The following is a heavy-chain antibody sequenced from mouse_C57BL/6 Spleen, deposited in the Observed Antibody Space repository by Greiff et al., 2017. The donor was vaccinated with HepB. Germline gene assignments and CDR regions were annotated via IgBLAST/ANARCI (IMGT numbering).Heavy chain of an antibody. D-gene: IGHD1-1*01. CDR1: GFSFNTYA. CDR3: VRRGVVGAMDY. CDR2: IRSKSNNYAT. Sequence: EVQLVESGGGLVQPKGSLKLSCAASGFSFNTYAMNWVRQAPGKGLEWVARIRSKSNNYATYYADSVKDRFTISRDDSESMLYLQMNNLKTEDTAMYYCVRRGVVGAMDYWGQGTSVTVSS. V-gene: IGHV10-1*01. J-gene: IGHJ4*01.